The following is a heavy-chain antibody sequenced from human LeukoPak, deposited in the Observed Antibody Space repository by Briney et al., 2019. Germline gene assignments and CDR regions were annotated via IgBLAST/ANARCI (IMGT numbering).Heavy chain of an antibody. Sequence: SETLSLTCAVYGGSFSGYYWSWIRQPPGKGLEWIGEINHSGSTNYNPSLKSRVTISVDTSKNQFSLKLSSVTAADTAVYYCARGDLQLERLDYYYYYMDVWGKGTTVTISS. CDR2: INHSGST. CDR1: GGSFSGYY. V-gene: IGHV4-34*01. D-gene: IGHD1-1*01. J-gene: IGHJ6*03. CDR3: ARGDLQLERLDYYYYYMDV.